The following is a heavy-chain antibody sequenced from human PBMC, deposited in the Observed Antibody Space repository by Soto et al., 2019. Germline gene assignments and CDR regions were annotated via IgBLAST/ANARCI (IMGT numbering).Heavy chain of an antibody. CDR1: AFIVDSTY. V-gene: IGHV3-66*01. D-gene: IGHD2-21*01. CDR2: ITVGGDT. CDR3: CRGLGYVIGA. Sequence: EVQLVESGGGLVQPGGSLRLSCTTSAFIVDSTYMHWVRQAPGKGLEWVAVITVGGDTYYSDSVRGRSTLPRDTSRHTLTLQVNTLQVPDTAVCSCCRGLGYVIGAWGQGALVAVSS. J-gene: IGHJ5*02.